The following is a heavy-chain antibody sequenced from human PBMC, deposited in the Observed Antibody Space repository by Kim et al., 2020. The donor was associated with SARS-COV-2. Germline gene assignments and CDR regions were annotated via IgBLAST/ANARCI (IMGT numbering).Heavy chain of an antibody. V-gene: IGHV3-23*01. Sequence: VKGRFTISRDNSKNTLYLQMNSLRAEDTAVYYCAKRIAAAGTPPFYFDYWGQGTLVTVSS. D-gene: IGHD6-13*01. CDR3: AKRIAAAGTPPFYFDY. J-gene: IGHJ4*02.